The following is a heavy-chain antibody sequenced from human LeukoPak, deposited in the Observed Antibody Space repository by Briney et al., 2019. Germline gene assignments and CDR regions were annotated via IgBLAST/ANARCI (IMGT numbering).Heavy chain of an antibody. CDR1: GGSISSYY. CDR3: ARDLDYLMVAFGI. J-gene: IGHJ3*02. CDR2: IYYSGST. Sequence: SETLSLTCTVSGGSISSYYWSWIRQPPGKGLEWIGYIYYSGSTNYNPSLKSRVTISVDTSKNQFSLKLSSVTAADTAVYYCARDLDYLMVAFGIWGQGTMVTVSS. D-gene: IGHD3-10*01. V-gene: IGHV4-59*12.